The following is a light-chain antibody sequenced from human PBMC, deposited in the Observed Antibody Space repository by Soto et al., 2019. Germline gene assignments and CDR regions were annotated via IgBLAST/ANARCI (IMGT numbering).Light chain of an antibody. CDR3: QHFRA. CDR1: QSVSSSY. CDR2: GAS. J-gene: IGKJ5*01. V-gene: IGKV3-20*01. Sequence: EVVLTQSPGTLSLSPGERATLSCRASQSVSSSYVAWYQRKRGQAPRLLMYGASSRATGIPDRFSGSGSGTDFTLTISRLEPEDFVLYYCQHFRAFGQGTRLEIK.